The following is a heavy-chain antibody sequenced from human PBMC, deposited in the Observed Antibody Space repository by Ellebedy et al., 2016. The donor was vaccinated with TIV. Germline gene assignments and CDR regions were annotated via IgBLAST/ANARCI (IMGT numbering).Heavy chain of an antibody. CDR1: GGSFSGYY. CDR3: SRGVTDQN. CDR2: LNHSGST. J-gene: IGHJ4*02. D-gene: IGHD2-21*02. Sequence: SQTLSLTCAVYGGSFSGYYWSWIRQPPGKGLEWIGELNHSGSTNYNPSLKSRVTISLDTSKNQFSLNLTSVTAADTAVYYCSRGVTDQNWGQGTLVTVSS. V-gene: IGHV4-34*01.